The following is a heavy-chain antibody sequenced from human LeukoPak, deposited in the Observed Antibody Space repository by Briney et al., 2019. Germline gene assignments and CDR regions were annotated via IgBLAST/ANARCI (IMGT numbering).Heavy chain of an antibody. D-gene: IGHD2-21*01. V-gene: IGHV3-33*01. CDR3: ARAMSEGETYDGFDI. Sequence: GGSPRLSCAASGFSLSSHGMHWVRQAPGKGLEWVAVIWDDGVNKYYGDSVNGRVTISRDNSKNTLYLQMNSLRAEDTAVYYCARAMSEGETYDGFDIWGQGTMVTVSS. CDR1: GFSLSSHG. CDR2: IWDDGVNK. J-gene: IGHJ3*02.